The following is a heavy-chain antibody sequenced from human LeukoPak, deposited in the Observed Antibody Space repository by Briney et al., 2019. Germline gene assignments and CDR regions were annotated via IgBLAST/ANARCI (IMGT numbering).Heavy chain of an antibody. J-gene: IGHJ4*03. CDR1: GSSVSNHW. CDR3: VRAVTREWGGWYDNDY. V-gene: IGHV4-4*07. Sequence: PSETLSLTCTVSGSSVSNHWWIWIRQPAGKGLEWIGRISSRGYTNYNPSLKSRVAMSVDTSKNQFSLKLNSVTAADTAVYYCVRAVTREWGGWYDNDYWGRGTLVTVSS. D-gene: IGHD6-19*01. CDR2: ISSRGYT.